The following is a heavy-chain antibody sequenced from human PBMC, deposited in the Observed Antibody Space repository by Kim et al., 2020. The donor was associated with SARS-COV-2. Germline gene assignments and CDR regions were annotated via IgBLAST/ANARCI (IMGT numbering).Heavy chain of an antibody. CDR3: ANVIPYLLERLYGGFDY. D-gene: IGHD3-3*01. V-gene: IGHV3-23*01. Sequence: GKGRLTISRDNSKNTLYLQMNSLRAEDTAVYYCANVIPYLLERLYGGFDYWGQGTLVTVSS. J-gene: IGHJ4*02.